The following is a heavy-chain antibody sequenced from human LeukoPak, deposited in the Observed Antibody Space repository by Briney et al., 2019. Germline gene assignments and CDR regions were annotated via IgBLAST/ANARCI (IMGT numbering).Heavy chain of an antibody. Sequence: SETLSLTCTVSGGSISSSSYYWGWIRQPPGKRLEWIGSIYYSGSTYYNPSLKSRVTISVDTSKNQFSLKLSSVTAADTAVYYCARQRGDGYNSYDAFDIWGQGTMVTVSS. CDR2: IYYSGST. J-gene: IGHJ3*02. D-gene: IGHD5-24*01. CDR3: ARQRGDGYNSYDAFDI. CDR1: GGSISSSSYY. V-gene: IGHV4-39*01.